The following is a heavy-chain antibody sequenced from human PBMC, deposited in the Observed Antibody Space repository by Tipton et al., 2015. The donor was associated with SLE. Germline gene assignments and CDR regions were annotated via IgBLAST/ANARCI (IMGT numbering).Heavy chain of an antibody. J-gene: IGHJ1*01. D-gene: IGHD4-11*01. V-gene: IGHV3-30*18. CDR3: VKDPYSNYAPAEYFQH. CDR1: GFTFSSYG. Sequence: RSLRLSCAASGFTFSSYGMHWVRQAPGKGLEWVAVISYDGSNKYYADSVKGRFTISRDNSKNTLYLQMSSLRAEDTAVYYCVKDPYSNYAPAEYFQHWGQGTLVTVSS. CDR2: ISYDGSNK.